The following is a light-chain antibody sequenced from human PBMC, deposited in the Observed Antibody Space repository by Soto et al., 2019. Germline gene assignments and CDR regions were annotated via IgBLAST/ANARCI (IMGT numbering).Light chain of an antibody. CDR1: QSVSSNY. CDR3: QQYGRSQWT. Sequence: EIVLTHSPGTLSLSPGDRATLSCRASQSVSSNYVAWFQQKYGQAPRLLIYGASSRATGIPDRFSGSGSGRELTLTISRLEPEDFAVYFCQQYGRSQWTVGQRTKVDIK. CDR2: GAS. J-gene: IGKJ1*01. V-gene: IGKV3-20*01.